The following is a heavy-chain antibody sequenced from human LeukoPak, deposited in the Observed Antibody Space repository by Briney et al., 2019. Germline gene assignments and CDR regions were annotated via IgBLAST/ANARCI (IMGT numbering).Heavy chain of an antibody. J-gene: IGHJ4*02. CDR2: IYYSGST. Sequence: PSETLSLTCTVSGGSISSSSYYWGWIRQPPGKGLEWIGSIYYSGSTYYNPSLKSRVTISVDTSKNQFSLKLSSVTAADTAVYYCARVWFGDIGPVDYWGQGTLVTVSS. CDR3: ARVWFGDIGPVDY. D-gene: IGHD3-10*01. CDR1: GGSISSSSYY. V-gene: IGHV4-39*07.